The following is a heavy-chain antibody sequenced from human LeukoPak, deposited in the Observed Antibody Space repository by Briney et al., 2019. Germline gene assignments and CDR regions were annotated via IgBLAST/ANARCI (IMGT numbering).Heavy chain of an antibody. D-gene: IGHD3-10*01. Sequence: SETLSLTCTVSGYSISSGYYWGWIRQPPGKGLEWIGSIYHSGSTYYNPSLKSRVTISVDTSKNQFSLKLSSVTAADTAVYYCASLLPSGSYYWGQGTLVTVSS. CDR3: ASLLPSGSYY. V-gene: IGHV4-38-2*02. CDR1: GYSISSGYY. CDR2: IYHSGST. J-gene: IGHJ4*02.